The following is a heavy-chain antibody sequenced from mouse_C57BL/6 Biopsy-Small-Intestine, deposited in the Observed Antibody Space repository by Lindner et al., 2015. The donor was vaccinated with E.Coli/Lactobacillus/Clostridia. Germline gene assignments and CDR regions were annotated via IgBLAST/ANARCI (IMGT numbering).Heavy chain of an antibody. CDR1: GYTFTDYN. CDR3: ARGRAPYYFDY. Sequence: VQLQESGPELVKPGASVKMSCKASGYTFTDYNMHWVKQSHGKSLEWIGYINPNNGGTSYNQKFKGKATLTVNKSSSTAYMELRSLTSEDSAVYYCARGRAPYYFDYWGQGTTLSVSS. CDR2: INPNNGGT. V-gene: IGHV1-22*01. J-gene: IGHJ2*01.